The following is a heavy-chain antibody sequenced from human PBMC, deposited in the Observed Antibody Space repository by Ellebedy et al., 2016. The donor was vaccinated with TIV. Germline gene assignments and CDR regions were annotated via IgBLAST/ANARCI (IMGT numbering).Heavy chain of an antibody. CDR1: GLSFGDTY. CDR3: VKDILGRIPVPGTTPGMDV. D-gene: IGHD6-19*01. Sequence: GGSLRLXXVASGLSFGDTYMTLVRQSPGKGLEWVSVVYTDDNTWYADSVKGRFTISRDNAKNSLYLQMNSLRAEDTALYYCVKDILGRIPVPGTTPGMDVWGQGTTVTVSS. J-gene: IGHJ6*02. V-gene: IGHV3-53*05. CDR2: VYTDDNT.